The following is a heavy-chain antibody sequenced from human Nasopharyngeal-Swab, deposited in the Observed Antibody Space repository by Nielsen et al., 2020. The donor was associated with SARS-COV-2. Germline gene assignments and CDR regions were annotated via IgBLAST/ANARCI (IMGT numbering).Heavy chain of an antibody. Sequence: SVKVSCKASGYTFSSYAISWVRQAPGQGLEWMGGIIPIFGTANYAQKFQGRVTITADKSTSTVYMELSSLRSEGTAVYYCARWLYSSNNYWGQGTLVTVSS. D-gene: IGHD6-13*01. V-gene: IGHV1-69*06. CDR3: ARWLYSSNNY. CDR2: IIPIFGTA. CDR1: GYTFSSYA. J-gene: IGHJ4*02.